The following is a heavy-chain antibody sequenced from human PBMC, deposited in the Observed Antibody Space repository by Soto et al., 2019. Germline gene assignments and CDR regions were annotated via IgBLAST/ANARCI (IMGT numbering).Heavy chain of an antibody. Sequence: QVQLVQSGAEVKKPGSSVKVSCKASGGTFSSYAISWVRQAPGQGLEWMGGIIPISDTTNYAQKFQGRVTITADESTSTAYMELGSLRSEDTAVYYCARSQGSSTSLEIYYYYCYGMDVWGQGTTVTVSS. D-gene: IGHD2-2*01. J-gene: IGHJ6*02. V-gene: IGHV1-69*01. CDR3: ARSQGSSTSLEIYYYYCYGMDV. CDR2: IIPISDTT. CDR1: GGTFSSYA.